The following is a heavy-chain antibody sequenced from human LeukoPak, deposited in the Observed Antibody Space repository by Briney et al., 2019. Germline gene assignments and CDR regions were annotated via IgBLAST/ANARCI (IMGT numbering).Heavy chain of an antibody. CDR2: IHYSGST. CDR1: GASISSSSYY. D-gene: IGHD3-22*01. J-gene: IGHJ4*02. Sequence: SETLSLTCTVSGASISSSSYYWGWIRQPPGKGLEWIATIHYSGSTYHNPSLKSRVTMSVGTSKNQFSLKLSSATAADTAVYYCARHPSGSSFDYWGQGTLVTVSS. CDR3: ARHPSGSSFDY. V-gene: IGHV4-39*01.